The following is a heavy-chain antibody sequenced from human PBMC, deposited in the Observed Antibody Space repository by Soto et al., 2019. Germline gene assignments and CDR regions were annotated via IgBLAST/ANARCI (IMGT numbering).Heavy chain of an antibody. CDR3: ATTGPY. J-gene: IGHJ4*02. V-gene: IGHV3-33*01. CDR2: IWFDGSNK. Sequence: GGSMRLSCAASGVTFSSYGMHWVRQAPGKGLEWVAVIWFDGSNKFYADSVKGRFTISRDNSKNTVSLQMNSLRDEDSAAYYCATTGPYWGQGTLVTVSS. CDR1: GVTFSSYG.